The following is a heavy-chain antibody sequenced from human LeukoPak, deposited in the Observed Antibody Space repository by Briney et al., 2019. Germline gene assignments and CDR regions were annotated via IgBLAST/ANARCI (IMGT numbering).Heavy chain of an antibody. D-gene: IGHD2-2*01. CDR2: IIPIFGTA. Sequence: SVTVSCKASGGTFSSYAISWVRQAPGQGLEWMGGIIPIFGTANYAQKFQGRVTITADKSTSTAYMELSSLRSEDTAVYYCARGPDCSSTSCYDREDKELRYFDWLLPFDYWGQGTLVTGSS. J-gene: IGHJ4*02. V-gene: IGHV1-69*06. CDR1: GGTFSSYA. CDR3: ARGPDCSSTSCYDREDKELRYFDWLLPFDY.